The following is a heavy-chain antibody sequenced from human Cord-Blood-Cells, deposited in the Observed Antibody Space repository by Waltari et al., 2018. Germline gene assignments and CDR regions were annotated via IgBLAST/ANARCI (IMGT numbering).Heavy chain of an antibody. CDR1: GGSFSGYY. D-gene: IGHD3-10*01. CDR3: ASRYGSGSYYKFDY. V-gene: IGHV4-34*01. Sequence: QVQLQQWGAGLLKPSETLSLTCAVYGGSFSGYYWSWIRQPPGKGLEWIGEINHSGSTNYNPSLKSRVTISVDTSKNQFSLKLSSVTAADTAVYYCASRYGSGSYYKFDYWGQGTLVTVSS. CDR2: INHSGST. J-gene: IGHJ4*02.